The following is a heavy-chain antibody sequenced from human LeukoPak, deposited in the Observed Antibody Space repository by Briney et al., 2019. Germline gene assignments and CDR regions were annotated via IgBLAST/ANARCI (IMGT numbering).Heavy chain of an antibody. Sequence: GGSLRLSCAASGFTFSSYDMHWVRQATGKGLEWVSAIGTAGDTYYQGSVKGRFTISRENAKNSLYLQMNSVRAGDTAVYYCARGRFGEVLPDLWGQGTLVSVS. V-gene: IGHV3-13*01. CDR3: ARGRFGEVLPDL. CDR2: IGTAGDT. D-gene: IGHD3-10*01. J-gene: IGHJ4*02. CDR1: GFTFSSYD.